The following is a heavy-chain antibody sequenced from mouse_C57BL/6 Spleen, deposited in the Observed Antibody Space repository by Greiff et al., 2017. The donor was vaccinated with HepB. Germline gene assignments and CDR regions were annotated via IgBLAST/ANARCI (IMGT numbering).Heavy chain of an antibody. CDR3: ARVYYGSSYYFDY. J-gene: IGHJ2*01. CDR1: GYTFTSYW. CDR2: IHPNSGST. D-gene: IGHD1-1*01. Sequence: VQLQQPGAELVKPGASVKLSCKASGYTFTSYWMHWVKQRPGQGLEWIGMIHPNSGSTNYNEKFKSKATLTVDKSSSTAYMQLSSLTSADSAVYYCARVYYGSSYYFDYWGQGTTLTVSS. V-gene: IGHV1-64*01.